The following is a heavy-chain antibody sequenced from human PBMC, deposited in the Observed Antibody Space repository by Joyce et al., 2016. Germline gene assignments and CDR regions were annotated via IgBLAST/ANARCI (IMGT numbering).Heavy chain of an antibody. J-gene: IGHJ4*02. CDR1: GDSFTTGGYA. CDR3: ARAPRGPGYFDS. V-gene: IGHV4-30-2*01. D-gene: IGHD3-10*01. CDR2: IYHSGNT. Sequence: QLLLQASGPGLVKTSQTLSLTCAVSGDSFTTGGYAWNWIRQPPGKGLEGIGDIYHSGNTHFTPSLQSRVTISLDRSKSQFSLKLSSGTAADTAVYYCARAPRGPGYFDSWGQGTLVTVSS.